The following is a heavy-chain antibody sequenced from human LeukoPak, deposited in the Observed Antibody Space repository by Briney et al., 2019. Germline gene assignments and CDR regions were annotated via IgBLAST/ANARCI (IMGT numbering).Heavy chain of an antibody. Sequence: SETLSLTCAVYGGSFSGYYWSWIRQPPGKGLEWIGEINHSGSTNYNPSLKSRVTISVDTSKNQFSLKLSSVTAADTVVYYCARGLERIAVAGDPPIPFDPWGQGTLVTVSS. CDR1: GGSFSGYY. V-gene: IGHV4-34*01. J-gene: IGHJ5*02. CDR2: INHSGST. D-gene: IGHD6-19*01. CDR3: ARGLERIAVAGDPPIPFDP.